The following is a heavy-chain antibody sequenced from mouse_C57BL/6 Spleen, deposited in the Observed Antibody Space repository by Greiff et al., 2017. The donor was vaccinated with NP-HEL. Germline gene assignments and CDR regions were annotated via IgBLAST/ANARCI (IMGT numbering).Heavy chain of an antibody. Sequence: EVHLVESGEGLVKPGGSLKLSCAASGFTFSSYAMSWVRQTPEKRLEWVAYISSGGDYIYYADTVKGRFTISRDNARNTLYLQMSSLKSEDTAMYYCTRDPFLTTVVAHYAMDYWGQGTSVTVSS. CDR3: TRDPFLTTVVAHYAMDY. J-gene: IGHJ4*01. CDR1: GFTFSSYA. CDR2: ISSGGDYI. D-gene: IGHD1-1*01. V-gene: IGHV5-9-1*02.